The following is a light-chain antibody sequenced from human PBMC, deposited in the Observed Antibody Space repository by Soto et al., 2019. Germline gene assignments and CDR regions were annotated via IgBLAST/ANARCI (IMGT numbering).Light chain of an antibody. J-gene: IGLJ3*02. CDR2: DNN. CDR3: ETWESSLSAVV. Sequence: QSVLTQPPSVSAAPGQQVTISCSGSSSNIGNNYVSWYQQLPGTAPKLLIYDNNKRPSVIPDRFSGSKSGTSASLCITGLQTGDEADYYCETWESSLSAVVFGGGTKLTVL. V-gene: IGLV1-51*01. CDR1: SSNIGNNY.